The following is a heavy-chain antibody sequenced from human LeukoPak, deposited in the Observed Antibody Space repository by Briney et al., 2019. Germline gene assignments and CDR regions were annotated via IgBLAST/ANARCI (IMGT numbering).Heavy chain of an antibody. CDR3: ARYTWDTHRAFDI. CDR1: GYTFTSYD. CDR2: MNPNSGNT. J-gene: IGHJ3*02. V-gene: IGHV1-8*01. D-gene: IGHD1-26*01. Sequence: ASVKVSCKASGYTFTSYDINWVRQATGQGLEWMGWMNPNSGNTGYAQKFQGRVTMTRNTSIGTAYMELSSLRSEDTAVYYCARYTWDTHRAFDIWGQGTMVTVSS.